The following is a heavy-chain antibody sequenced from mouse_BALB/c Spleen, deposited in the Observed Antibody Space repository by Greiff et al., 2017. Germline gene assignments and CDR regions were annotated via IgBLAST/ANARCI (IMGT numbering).Heavy chain of an antibody. Sequence: EVKLVESGGGLVKPGGSLKLSCAASGFTFSDYYMYWVRQTPEKRLEWVATISDGGSYTYYPDSVKGRFTISRDNAKNNLYLQMSSLKSEDTAMYYCAREVGTGAWFAYWGQGTLVTVSA. D-gene: IGHD4-1*01. CDR3: AREVGTGAWFAY. J-gene: IGHJ3*01. CDR1: GFTFSDYY. V-gene: IGHV5-4*02. CDR2: ISDGGSYT.